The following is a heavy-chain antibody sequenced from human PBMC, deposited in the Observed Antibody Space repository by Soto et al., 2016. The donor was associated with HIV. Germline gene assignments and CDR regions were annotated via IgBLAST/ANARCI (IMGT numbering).Heavy chain of an antibody. CDR1: GYTFTGYY. V-gene: IGHV1-2*02. Sequence: QVQLVQTGAEVKKPGASVKVSCKASGYTFTGYYIHWVRQAPRQGLEWMGWINPSSGDTNYAQNFQGRVTMTRDTSIRTAYMELSRLRSDDTAVYYCARGPRWVDYWGQGTLVSVSS. J-gene: IGHJ4*02. CDR2: INPSSGDT. D-gene: IGHD1-26*01. CDR3: ARGPRWVDY.